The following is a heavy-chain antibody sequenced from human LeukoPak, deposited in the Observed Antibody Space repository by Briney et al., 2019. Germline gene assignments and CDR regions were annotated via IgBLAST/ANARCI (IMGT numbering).Heavy chain of an antibody. Sequence: GGSLRLSCTASGLIFSSYNMNWVRQAPGKGPEWVAYITANNTTKYYADSVKGRFTISRDNAKKSLFLQMNSLRAEDTAVYYCAAASAFSSSWRSWGQGTVVTVSS. J-gene: IGHJ5*02. CDR3: AAASAFSSSWRS. CDR1: GLIFSSYN. D-gene: IGHD6-13*01. CDR2: ITANNTTK. V-gene: IGHV3-48*01.